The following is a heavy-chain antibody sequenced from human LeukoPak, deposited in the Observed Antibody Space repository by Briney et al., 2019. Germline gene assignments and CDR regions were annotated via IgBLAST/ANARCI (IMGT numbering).Heavy chain of an antibody. V-gene: IGHV3-30*18. CDR3: AKFTAARGNWFDP. CDR2: ISYDGSNK. J-gene: IGHJ5*02. D-gene: IGHD2-21*02. Sequence: PGGSLRLSCAASGFTFSSYGMHWVRQAPGKGLEWVAVISYDGSNKYYADSVKGRFTISRDNSKNTLYLQMNSLRAEDTAVYYCAKFTAARGNWFDPWGQGTLVTVSS. CDR1: GFTFSSYG.